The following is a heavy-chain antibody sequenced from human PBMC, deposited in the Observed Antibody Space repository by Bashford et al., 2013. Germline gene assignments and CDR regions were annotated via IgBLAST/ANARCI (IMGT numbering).Heavy chain of an antibody. CDR3: ATLGFYGDYTVFDY. V-gene: IGHV1-46*04. J-gene: IGHJ4*02. D-gene: IGHD4-17*01. Sequence: NLQGRVTVTSDTSTSTVYMELTSLRSEDTAMYYCATLGFYGDYTVFDYWGQGTLVTVSS.